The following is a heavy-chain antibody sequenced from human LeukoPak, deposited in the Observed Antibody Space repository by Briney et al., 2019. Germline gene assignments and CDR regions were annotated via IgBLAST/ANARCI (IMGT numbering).Heavy chain of an antibody. V-gene: IGHV4-4*07. CDR2: IYTSGST. CDR3: ARDHSNGRGKDYYYYMDV. CDR1: GGSISSYY. J-gene: IGHJ6*03. D-gene: IGHD4-11*01. Sequence: SETLSLTCTVSGGSISSYYWSWIRQPAGKGLEWIGRIYTSGSTNYNPSLKSRVTMSVDTSKNQFSLKLSSVTAADTAVYYCARDHSNGRGKDYYYYMDVWGKGTTVTVSS.